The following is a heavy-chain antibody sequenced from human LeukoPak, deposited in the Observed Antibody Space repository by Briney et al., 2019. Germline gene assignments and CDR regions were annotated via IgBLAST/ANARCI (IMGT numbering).Heavy chain of an antibody. J-gene: IGHJ4*02. Sequence: PGGSLRLSCAAPGFTFSSYWMSWVRQAPGKGLEWVANIEQDGREKYYVDSVKGRFTISRDNAKNSLYLQMNSLRAEDTAVYYCARGSYYWGYWGQGTLVTVSS. V-gene: IGHV3-7*05. CDR3: ARGSYYWGY. CDR2: IEQDGREK. CDR1: GFTFSSYW. D-gene: IGHD3-10*01.